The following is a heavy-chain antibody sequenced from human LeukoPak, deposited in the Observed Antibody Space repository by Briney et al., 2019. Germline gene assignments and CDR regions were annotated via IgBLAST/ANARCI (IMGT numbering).Heavy chain of an antibody. CDR3: ARDSGTTVGYFDY. Sequence: GGSLRLSCAASGFTVSTNYMSWVRQAPGGGLEWVSVIYSGGNTYYADSVKGRFTISRDNSKNTLYLQMNSLRADDTAVYYCARDSGTTVGYFDYWGQGTLVTVSS. V-gene: IGHV3-66*01. D-gene: IGHD4-23*01. CDR2: IYSGGNT. CDR1: GFTVSTNY. J-gene: IGHJ4*02.